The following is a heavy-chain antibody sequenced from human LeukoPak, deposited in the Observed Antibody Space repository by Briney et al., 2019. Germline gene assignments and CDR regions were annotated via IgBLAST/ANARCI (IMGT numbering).Heavy chain of an antibody. CDR3: ARFSSAAGTFFTGYYYYYMDV. V-gene: IGHV3-9*01. CDR1: GFTFDNYA. Sequence: GGSLRLSCATSGFTFDNYAMHWVRQAPGKGLEWVSGITWNSGSIAYADSVKGRFTISRDNAKNSLYLQMNSLRAEDTALYYCARFSSAAGTFFTGYYYYYMDVWGKGTTVTVSS. D-gene: IGHD6-13*01. J-gene: IGHJ6*03. CDR2: ITWNSGSI.